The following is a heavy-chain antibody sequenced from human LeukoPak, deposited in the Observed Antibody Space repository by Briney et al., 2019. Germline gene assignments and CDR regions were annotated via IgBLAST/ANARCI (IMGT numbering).Heavy chain of an antibody. CDR2: ISASGGST. V-gene: IGHV3-23*01. Sequence: PGGSLRLSCAASGFTFSSYAMSWVRQAPRMGLEWVSAISASGGSTYYADSVKGRFTISRDSSKSTLYLQMNTLRAEDTAVYYCAERIATAGPYFDYWGQGALVTVSS. D-gene: IGHD6-13*01. CDR3: AERIATAGPYFDY. CDR1: GFTFSSYA. J-gene: IGHJ4*02.